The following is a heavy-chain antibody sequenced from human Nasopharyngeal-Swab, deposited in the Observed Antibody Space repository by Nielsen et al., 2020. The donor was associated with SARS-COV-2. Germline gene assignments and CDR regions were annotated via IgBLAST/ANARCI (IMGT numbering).Heavy chain of an antibody. V-gene: IGHV4-59*01. J-gene: IGHJ4*02. Sequence: SETLSLTCTVSGGSISSYYWSWIRQPPGKGLEWIGYIYYSGSTNYNPSLKSRVTISVDTSKNQFSLKLSSVTAADTAEYYCARADYYYDSSGYFAGYYFDYWGQGTLVTVSS. D-gene: IGHD3-22*01. CDR2: IYYSGST. CDR1: GGSISSYY. CDR3: ARADYYYDSSGYFAGYYFDY.